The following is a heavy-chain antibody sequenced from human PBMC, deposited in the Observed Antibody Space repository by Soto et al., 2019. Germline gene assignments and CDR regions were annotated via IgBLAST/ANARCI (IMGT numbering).Heavy chain of an antibody. D-gene: IGHD1-20*01. CDR3: ARARGLVNGIWGYYYGMDV. CDR2: IYHSGST. V-gene: IGHV4-38-2*01. Sequence: NPSETLSLTCAVSGYSISSGYYWGWIRQPPGKGLEWIGSIYHSGSTYYNPSLKSRVTISVDTSKNQFSLKLSSVTAADTAVYYCARARGLVNGIWGYYYGMDVWGQGTTVTVSS. CDR1: GYSISSGYY. J-gene: IGHJ6*02.